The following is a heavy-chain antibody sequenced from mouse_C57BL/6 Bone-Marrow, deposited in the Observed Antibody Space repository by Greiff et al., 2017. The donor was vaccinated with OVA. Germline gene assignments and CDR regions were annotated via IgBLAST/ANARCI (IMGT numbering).Heavy chain of an antibody. CDR2: IDPSDSYT. D-gene: IGHD1-1*01. Sequence: QVQLQQPGAELVMPGASVKLSCKASGYTFTSYWMHWVQQRPGQGLEWIGEIDPSDSYTNYNQKFKGKSTLTVDKSSSTAYMQLSSLTSEDSAVYYCARRGFITTVEGYFDVWGTGTTVTVSS. CDR1: GYTFTSYW. V-gene: IGHV1-69*01. J-gene: IGHJ1*03. CDR3: ARRGFITTVEGYFDV.